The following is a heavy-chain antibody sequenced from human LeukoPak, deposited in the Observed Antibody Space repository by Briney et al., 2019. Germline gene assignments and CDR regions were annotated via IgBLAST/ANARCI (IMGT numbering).Heavy chain of an antibody. Sequence: SETLSLTCTVSGGSISSYYWSWIRQPPGKGLEWIGYIYYSGSTNYNPSLKSRVTISVDTSNNQFSLKLSSVTAADTAVYYCARSSTVTHPYDAFDIWGQGTMVTVSS. D-gene: IGHD4-17*01. CDR3: ARSSTVTHPYDAFDI. V-gene: IGHV4-59*08. CDR1: GGSISSYY. J-gene: IGHJ3*02. CDR2: IYYSGST.